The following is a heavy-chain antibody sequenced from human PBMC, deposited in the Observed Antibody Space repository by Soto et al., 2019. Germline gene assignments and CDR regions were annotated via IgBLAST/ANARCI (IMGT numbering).Heavy chain of an antibody. D-gene: IGHD6-13*01. CDR1: GGSISSGGYY. CDR2: IYYSGST. J-gene: IGHJ4*02. V-gene: IGHV4-31*03. CDR3: AREKGSSWFIYYFDY. Sequence: SETLSLTCTVSGGSISSGGYYWSWIRQHPGKGLEWIGYIYYSGSTYYNPSLKSRVTISVDTSKNQFSLKLSSVTAADTAVYYCAREKGSSWFIYYFDYWGQGTLVTVSS.